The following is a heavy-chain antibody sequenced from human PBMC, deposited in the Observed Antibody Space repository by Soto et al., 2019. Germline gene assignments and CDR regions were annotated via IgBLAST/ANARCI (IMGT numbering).Heavy chain of an antibody. D-gene: IGHD3-3*01. Sequence: GGSLRLSCAASGFTFSSYGMHWVRQAPGKGLEWVAVISYDGSNKYYADSVKGRFTISRDNSKNTLYLQMNGLRAEDTAVYYCAKDQRFLEWFSSPDYWGQGTLVTVSS. CDR3: AKDQRFLEWFSSPDY. V-gene: IGHV3-30*18. CDR2: ISYDGSNK. CDR1: GFTFSSYG. J-gene: IGHJ4*02.